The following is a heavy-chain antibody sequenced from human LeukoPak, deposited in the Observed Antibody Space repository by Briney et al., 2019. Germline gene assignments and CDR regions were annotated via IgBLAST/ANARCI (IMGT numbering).Heavy chain of an antibody. CDR3: ARGVRRIQLWLPFGY. D-gene: IGHD5-18*01. CDR2: INPNSGGT. J-gene: IGHJ4*02. V-gene: IGHV1-2*02. Sequence: ASVKVSCKASGYTFTGYYMHWVRQAPGQGLEWMGWINPNSGGTNYAQKFQGRVTMTRDTSISTAYMELSRLRSDDTAVYYCARGVRRIQLWLPFGYWGQGTLVTVSP. CDR1: GYTFTGYY.